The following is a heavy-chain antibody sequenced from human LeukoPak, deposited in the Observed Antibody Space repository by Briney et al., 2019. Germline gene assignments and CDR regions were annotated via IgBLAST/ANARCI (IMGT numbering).Heavy chain of an antibody. D-gene: IGHD2-21*01. J-gene: IGHJ5*02. CDR1: GGSFSGYY. CDR2: INHSGST. V-gene: IGHV4-34*01. Sequence: SETLSLTCAVYGGSFSGYYWSWIRQPPGKGLEWIGEINHSGSTNYNPSLKSRVTISVDTSKNQFSLKPSSVTAADTAVYYCARVHIAVVSPIGNWFDPWGQGTLVTVSS. CDR3: ARVHIAVVSPIGNWFDP.